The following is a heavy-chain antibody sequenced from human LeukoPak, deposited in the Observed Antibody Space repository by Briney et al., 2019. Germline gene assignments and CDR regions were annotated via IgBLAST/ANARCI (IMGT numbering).Heavy chain of an antibody. CDR3: ARDTIFGVVTILHDAFDI. V-gene: IGHV1-69*13. CDR1: EGTFTSYA. Sequence: GASVKVSCKASEGTFTSYAISRVRQAPGQGLEWMGGIIPIFGTANYAQKFQGRVTITADESTSTAYMELSSLRSEDTAVYYCARDTIFGVVTILHDAFDIWGQGTMVTVSS. CDR2: IIPIFGTA. J-gene: IGHJ3*02. D-gene: IGHD3-3*01.